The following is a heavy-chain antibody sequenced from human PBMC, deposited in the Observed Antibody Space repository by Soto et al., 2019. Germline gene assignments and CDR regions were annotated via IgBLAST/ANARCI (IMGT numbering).Heavy chain of an antibody. CDR2: IIPVFGTT. V-gene: IGHV1-69*18. CDR1: GDTFSGYP. Sequence: QVQLVQSGAELKKPGSSVKVSCKASGDTFSGYPINWVRQAPGEGLEWMGRIIPVFGTTNDAPRFEGRVTFTADESTNTAYMELRGVLSEDTAVYYCARDGGFGELKYWGPGTLVTVSS. D-gene: IGHD3-10*01. CDR3: ARDGGFGELKY. J-gene: IGHJ4*02.